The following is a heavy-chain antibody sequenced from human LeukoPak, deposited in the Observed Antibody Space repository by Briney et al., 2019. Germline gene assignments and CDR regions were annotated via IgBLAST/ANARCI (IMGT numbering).Heavy chain of an antibody. CDR2: IYYSGST. Sequence: SETLSLTCTVSGGSISSSSYYWGWIRQPPGKGLEWIGSIYYSGSTYYNPSLKSRVTISVDTSKNQFSLKPSSVTAADTAVYYCARIYCSSTSCHVGYWGQGTLVTVSS. CDR1: GGSISSSSYY. CDR3: ARIYCSSTSCHVGY. J-gene: IGHJ4*02. D-gene: IGHD2-2*01. V-gene: IGHV4-39*01.